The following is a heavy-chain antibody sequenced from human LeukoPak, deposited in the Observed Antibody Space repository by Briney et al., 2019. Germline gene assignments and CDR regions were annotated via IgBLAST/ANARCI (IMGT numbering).Heavy chain of an antibody. J-gene: IGHJ4*02. CDR3: AGSLGYCTSNVCYLKY. Sequence: ASVKVSCKTSGYSENFYGITWVRQVAGQGLKWMGWISAQHGQTEYAPNSQDRVTMTTDTYTNTAYMELRSLRSDDTAVYYRAGSLGYCTSNVCYLKYWGQGTLVTVSS. V-gene: IGHV1-18*01. CDR2: ISAQHGQT. D-gene: IGHD2-8*01. CDR1: GYSENFYG.